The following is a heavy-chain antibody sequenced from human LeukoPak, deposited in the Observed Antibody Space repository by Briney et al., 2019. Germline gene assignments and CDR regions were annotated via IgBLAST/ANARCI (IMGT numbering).Heavy chain of an antibody. V-gene: IGHV4-59*01. Sequence: PSETLSLTCTVSGGSISSYDWSWIRQPPGKGLEWIGYIYYSGSTNYNPSLKSRVTISVDTSKNQFSLKLSSVTAADTAVYYCARGTLGATVRGAFDIWGQGTMVTVSS. D-gene: IGHD1-26*01. J-gene: IGHJ3*02. CDR3: ARGTLGATVRGAFDI. CDR1: GGSISSYD. CDR2: IYYSGST.